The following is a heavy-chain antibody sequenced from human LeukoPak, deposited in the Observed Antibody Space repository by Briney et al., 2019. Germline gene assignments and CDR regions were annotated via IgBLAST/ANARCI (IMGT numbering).Heavy chain of an antibody. J-gene: IGHJ6*03. CDR3: ATGGQVTSPRPDSYYSYRAF. CDR1: GYTLTELS. Sequence: ASVKVSCKVSGYTLTELSMHWVRQAPGKGLEWMGGFDPEDGETIYAQKFRGRVTMTEDTSTDTAYMDLSSLRSEDTAVYYCATGGQVTSPRPDSYYSYRAFWGKGTTVPVPS. CDR2: FDPEDGET. D-gene: IGHD4-11*01. V-gene: IGHV1-24*01.